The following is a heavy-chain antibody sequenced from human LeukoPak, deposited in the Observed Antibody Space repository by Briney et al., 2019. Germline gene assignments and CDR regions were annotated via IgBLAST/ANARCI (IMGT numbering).Heavy chain of an antibody. CDR3: ARVVAVAGVFDY. Sequence: GGSLTLSCALSGLTFSIYSMKWVRQAPGKGLEWVSSISSSSSYIYYADSVKGRFTISRDNDKHSLYLQMNSVRAEDTAVYYCARVVAVAGVFDYWGQGTMVTVSS. CDR2: ISSSSSYI. V-gene: IGHV3-21*01. CDR1: GLTFSIYS. D-gene: IGHD6-19*01. J-gene: IGHJ4*02.